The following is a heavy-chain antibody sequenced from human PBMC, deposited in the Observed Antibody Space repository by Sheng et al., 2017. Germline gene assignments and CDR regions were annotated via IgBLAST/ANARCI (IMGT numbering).Heavy chain of an antibody. CDR2: INHSATT. Sequence: QVQLQQWGAGLLKAFGDPCPSPALSMVGPSMLITGAGSANPPGKGLEWIGEINHSATTNYNPSLKSRVTISVXTSKNQFSLRLNSVTAADTAVYYCARGFSEGRLDPWGQGTLVTVSS. V-gene: IGHV4-34*01. J-gene: IGHJ5*02. CDR1: VGPSMLIT. CDR3: ARGFSEGRLDP.